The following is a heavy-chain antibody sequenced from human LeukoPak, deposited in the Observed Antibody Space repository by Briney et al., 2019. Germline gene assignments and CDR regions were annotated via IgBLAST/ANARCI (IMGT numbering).Heavy chain of an antibody. CDR3: ATETIGRHYDY. D-gene: IGHD1-14*01. V-gene: IGHV3-21*01. Sequence: GGSLRLSXAATGFSFSSYGINWVRQAPGKGLEWVSSIGSTGSDRYYAESVKGRFISTRDNAKNSLYLQMNSRRTEDTAVYYCATETIGRHYDYWGQGTLLTVSS. CDR2: IGSTGSDR. J-gene: IGHJ4*02. CDR1: GFSFSSYG.